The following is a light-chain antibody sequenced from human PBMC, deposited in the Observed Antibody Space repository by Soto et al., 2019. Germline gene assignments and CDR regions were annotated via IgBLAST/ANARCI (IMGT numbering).Light chain of an antibody. CDR2: DND. J-gene: IGLJ2*01. CDR3: ATWDSSLRAVV. Sequence: QSVLTQPPSVSAAPGQKVTISCSGSSSNIGNNYLSWYQHLPGTAPKLLILDNDKRFSGIPDRFSASKSGTSATLGITGLQTGDEADYCCATWDSSLRAVVFGGGTKLTVL. CDR1: SSNIGNNY. V-gene: IGLV1-51*01.